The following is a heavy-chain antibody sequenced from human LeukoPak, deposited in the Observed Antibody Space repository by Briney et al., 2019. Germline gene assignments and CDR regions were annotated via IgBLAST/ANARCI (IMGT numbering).Heavy chain of an antibody. J-gene: IGHJ4*02. D-gene: IGHD5-24*01. CDR3: ARARDGYNYDFDY. CDR2: IYSGGST. Sequence: PGGSLRLSCAVSGFTVSGDYMSWVRQAPGKGLEWVSVIYSGGSTFYADSVKGRFTISRDNSKNTLYLQMNSLRAEDTAVYYCARARDGYNYDFDYWGQGTLVTVSS. CDR1: GFTVSGDY. V-gene: IGHV3-53*01.